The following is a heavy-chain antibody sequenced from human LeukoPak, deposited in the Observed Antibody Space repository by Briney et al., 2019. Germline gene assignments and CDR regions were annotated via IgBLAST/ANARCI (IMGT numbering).Heavy chain of an antibody. CDR2: IDPNSGGT. Sequence: ASVKVSCKASGYTFTGYYMHWVRQAPGQGLEWMGWIDPNSGGTNYAQKFQGRVTMTRDTSISTAYMELSRLRSDDTAIYYCARDLGVAVRPFSLYYWGQGTLVTVSS. V-gene: IGHV1-2*02. D-gene: IGHD6-6*01. CDR1: GYTFTGYY. CDR3: ARDLGVAVRPFSLYY. J-gene: IGHJ4*02.